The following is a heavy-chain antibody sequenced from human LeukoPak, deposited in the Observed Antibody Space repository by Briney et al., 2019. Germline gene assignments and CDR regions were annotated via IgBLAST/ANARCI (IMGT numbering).Heavy chain of an antibody. CDR1: GGSFSGYY. CDR2: INHSGST. J-gene: IGHJ4*02. V-gene: IGHV4-34*01. D-gene: IGHD3-3*01. Sequence: SETLSLTCAVYGGSFSGYYWSWIRQPPGKGPEWIGEINHSGSTNYNPSLKSRVTISVDTSKNQFSLKLSSVTAADTAVYYCARDSPWGYDFWSGYPFHYYFDYWGQGTLVTVSS. CDR3: ARDSPWGYDFWSGYPFHYYFDY.